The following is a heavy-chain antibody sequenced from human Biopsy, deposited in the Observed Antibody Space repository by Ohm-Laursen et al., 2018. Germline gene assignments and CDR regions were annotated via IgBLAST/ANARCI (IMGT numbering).Heavy chain of an antibody. CDR2: IYTSGIT. Sequence: SETLSLTCTVSGGSLSSYSWSWIRQPAGKGLEWIGQIYTSGITNYNPSLKSRVTMSVDTSKNKFCLRVSSVTAADTAVYYCARDRDRRGWFDPWGQGTLVTVSS. CDR1: GGSLSSYS. D-gene: IGHD1-14*01. J-gene: IGHJ5*02. V-gene: IGHV4-4*07. CDR3: ARDRDRRGWFDP.